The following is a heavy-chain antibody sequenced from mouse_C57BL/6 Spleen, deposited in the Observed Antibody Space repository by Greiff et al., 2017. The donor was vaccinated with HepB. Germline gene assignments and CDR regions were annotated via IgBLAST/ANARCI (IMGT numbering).Heavy chain of an antibody. CDR3: ARETMVTRYYAMDY. CDR1: GYTFTSYW. J-gene: IGHJ4*01. Sequence: VQLQQSGAELVKPGASVKLSCKASGYTFTSYWMHWVKQRPGRGLEWIGRIDPNSGGTKYNEKFKSKATLTVDKPSSTAYMQLSSLTSEDSAVYYCARETMVTRYYAMDYWGQGTSVTVSS. V-gene: IGHV1-72*01. D-gene: IGHD2-2*01. CDR2: IDPNSGGT.